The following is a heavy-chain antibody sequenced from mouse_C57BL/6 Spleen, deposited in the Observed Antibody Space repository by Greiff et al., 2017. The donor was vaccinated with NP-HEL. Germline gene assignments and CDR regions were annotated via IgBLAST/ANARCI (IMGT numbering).Heavy chain of an antibody. J-gene: IGHJ2*01. CDR3: AREGRGYFDY. CDR1: GYSFTSYY. CDR2: IYPGSGNT. V-gene: IGHV1-66*01. D-gene: IGHD3-3*01. Sequence: QVQLQQSGPELVKPGASVKISCKASGYSFTSYYIHWVKQRPGQGLEWIGWIYPGSGNTKYNEKFKGKATLTADTSSSTAYMQLSSLTSADSAVYYCAREGRGYFDYWGQGTTLTVSS.